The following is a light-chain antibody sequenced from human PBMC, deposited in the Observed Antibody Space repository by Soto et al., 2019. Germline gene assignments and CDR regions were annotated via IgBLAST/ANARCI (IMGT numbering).Light chain of an antibody. J-gene: IGLJ1*01. CDR3: ATWDDSLNIYV. CDR2: RNA. V-gene: IGLV1-44*01. Sequence: VLGLPASACGTPGQRIYISCSGSSSNVGSNTVNWYQQVPGVATKLLIYRNAQRPSGVPDRFYGSKSGTQASLVISGLQSGDEADYYCATWDDSLNIYVSGTGTKVTVL. CDR1: SSNVGSNT.